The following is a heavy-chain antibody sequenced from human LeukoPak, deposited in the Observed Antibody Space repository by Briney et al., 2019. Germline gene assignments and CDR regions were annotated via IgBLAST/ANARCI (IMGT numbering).Heavy chain of an antibody. J-gene: IGHJ4*02. CDR2: IYPGDSDT. Sequence: GESLKISCKGSGYSFTSYWIGWVRQMPGKGLEWMGIIYPGDSDTRYSPSFQGQVTISADKSISTAYLQWSSLKASDTAMYYCARQGVILIDDYYDSSGSFDYWGQGTLVTVSS. CDR1: GYSFTSYW. V-gene: IGHV5-51*01. D-gene: IGHD3-22*01. CDR3: ARQGVILIDDYYDSSGSFDY.